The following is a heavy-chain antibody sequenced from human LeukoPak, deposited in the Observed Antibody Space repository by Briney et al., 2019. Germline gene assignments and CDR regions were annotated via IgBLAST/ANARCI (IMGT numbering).Heavy chain of an antibody. CDR2: IYYSGST. CDR3: ARVSSSSWYRYPHYYYYGMDV. J-gene: IGHJ6*02. V-gene: IGHV4-31*03. D-gene: IGHD6-13*01. CDR1: GGSISSGGYY. Sequence: SQTLSLTCTVSGGSISSGGYYWSWIRQHPGKGLEWIGYIYYSGSTYYNPSLKSRVTISVDTSKNQFSLKLSSVTAADTAVYYCARVSSSSWYRYPHYYYYGMDVWGQGTTVTVSS.